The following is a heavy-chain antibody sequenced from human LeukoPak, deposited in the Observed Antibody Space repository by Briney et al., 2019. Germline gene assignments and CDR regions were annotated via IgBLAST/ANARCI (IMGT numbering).Heavy chain of an antibody. V-gene: IGHV3-23*01. CDR1: GFTFSSYA. D-gene: IGHD5-12*01. CDR2: ISGSGGST. Sequence: PGGSLRLSCAASGFTFSSYAMSWVRQAPGKGLEWVSAISGSGGSTYYAGSVKGRFTISRDNSKNTLYLQMNSLRAEDTAVYYCARDSKRWLQTWTDYWGQGTLVTVSS. J-gene: IGHJ4*02. CDR3: ARDSKRWLQTWTDY.